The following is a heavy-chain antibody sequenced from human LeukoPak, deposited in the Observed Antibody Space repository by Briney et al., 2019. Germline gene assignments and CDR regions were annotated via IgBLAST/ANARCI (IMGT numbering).Heavy chain of an antibody. D-gene: IGHD2-2*01. CDR2: INHSGST. V-gene: IGHV4-34*01. CDR1: GGSFSGYY. J-gene: IGHJ5*02. Sequence: SETLSLTCAVYGGSFSGYYWSWIRQPPGKGLEWIGEINHSGSTNYNPSLKSRVTISVDTSKNQFSLKLSSVTAADTAVYYCARGRRRYCSSTSCFSLSWFDPWGQGTLATVSS. CDR3: ARGRRRYCSSTSCFSLSWFDP.